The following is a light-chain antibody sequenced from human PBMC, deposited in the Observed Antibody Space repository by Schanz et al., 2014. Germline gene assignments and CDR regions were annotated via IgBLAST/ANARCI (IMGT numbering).Light chain of an antibody. V-gene: IGLV2-14*03. CDR2: DVN. CDR1: SSDVGSYNY. CDR3: CSYSRSHNFVL. J-gene: IGLJ2*01. Sequence: QSALTQPASVSGSPGQSITISCTGTSSDVGSYNYVSWYQQHPGKAPKLMIYDVNNRPSGVSNRFSGSMSTNTASLTISGLQAEDEATYFCCSYSRSHNFVLFGGGTKLTVL.